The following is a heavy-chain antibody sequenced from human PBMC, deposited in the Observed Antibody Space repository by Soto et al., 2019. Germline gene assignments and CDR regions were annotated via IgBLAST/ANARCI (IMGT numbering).Heavy chain of an antibody. Sequence: QVQLVESGGGVVQPGTSLRLSCAASGFTFSSNGMHWVRQAPGKGLEWVAVIWYDGSNKYYADSVKGRFTISRDNSKNTLGLQMNSLRVEDTAVYYCARWGNWKVADYWGQGTLVTVSS. CDR2: IWYDGSNK. J-gene: IGHJ4*02. D-gene: IGHD1-1*01. CDR3: ARWGNWKVADY. V-gene: IGHV3-33*01. CDR1: GFTFSSNG.